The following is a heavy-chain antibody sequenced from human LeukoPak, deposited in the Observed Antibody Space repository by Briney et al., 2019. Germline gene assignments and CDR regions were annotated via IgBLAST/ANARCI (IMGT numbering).Heavy chain of an antibody. CDR1: GGPFRGDS. CDR2: INHSAST. J-gene: IGHJ4*02. V-gene: IGHV4-34*01. Sequence: SETLSLTCAVYGGPFRGDSWTWIRQPPGKGLEWIGEINHSASTNYNPSLKSRVIMSLDTSKNQFSLKLSSVTAADTAVYYCASSDEGNFDYWGQGTLVTVSS. D-gene: IGHD5-24*01. CDR3: ASSDEGNFDY.